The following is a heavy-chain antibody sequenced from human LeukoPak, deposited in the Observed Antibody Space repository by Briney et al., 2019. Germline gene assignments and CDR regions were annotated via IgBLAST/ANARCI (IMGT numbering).Heavy chain of an antibody. CDR1: GGTFSSYA. CDR2: IIPIFGTA. CDR3: ARDLEGTISDYLVPYAFDI. D-gene: IGHD6-25*01. Sequence: GASVKVSCKASGGTFSSYAISWVRQAPGQGLEWMGGIIPIFGTANYAQKFQGRVTITADESTSTAYMELSSLRSEDTAVYYCARDLEGTISDYLVPYAFDIWGQGTMVTVSS. J-gene: IGHJ3*02. V-gene: IGHV1-69*13.